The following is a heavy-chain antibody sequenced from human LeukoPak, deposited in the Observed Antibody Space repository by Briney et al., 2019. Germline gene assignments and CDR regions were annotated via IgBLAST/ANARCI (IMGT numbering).Heavy chain of an antibody. CDR2: FDPEDGET. J-gene: IGHJ4*02. Sequence: ASVKVSCKVSGYTLTELSMHWVRQAPGKGLEWMGGFDPEDGETIYAQKFQGRVTMTEDTSTDTAYMELSSLRSEDTAVYYCATGTTYYYDSSGYYAHWGQGTLVTVS. V-gene: IGHV1-24*01. CDR1: GYTLTELS. CDR3: ATGTTYYYDSSGYYAH. D-gene: IGHD3-22*01.